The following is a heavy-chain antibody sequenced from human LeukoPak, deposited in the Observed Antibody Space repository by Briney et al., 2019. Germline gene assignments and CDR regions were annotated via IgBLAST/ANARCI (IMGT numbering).Heavy chain of an antibody. CDR2: ISGSGGST. D-gene: IGHD6-13*01. CDR1: GFTFSSYA. V-gene: IGHV3-23*01. CDR3: AKDQGGIAAAAPFDY. Sequence: GGSLRLSCAASGFTFSSYAMSWVRQAPGKGLEWVSAISGSGGSTYCADSVKGRFTISRDNSKNTRYLQMNSLRAEDTAVYYCAKDQGGIAAAAPFDYWGQGTLVTVSS. J-gene: IGHJ4*02.